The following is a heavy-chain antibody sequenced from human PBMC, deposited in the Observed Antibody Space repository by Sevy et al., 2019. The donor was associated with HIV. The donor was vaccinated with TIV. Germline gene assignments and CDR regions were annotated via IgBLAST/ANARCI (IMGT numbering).Heavy chain of an antibody. V-gene: IGHV6-1*01. J-gene: IGHJ2*01. D-gene: IGHD6-13*01. Sequence: SQSLSLTCAISGDSVSINSAAWNWIRQSPSRGLEWLVRTYYRAKWYNDYAGSVKSRITINPATSKNQFSLQLNSVTPEDTAVYSCANYGVAESGTGIYWYPAFWGRGTLVTVSS. CDR3: ANYGVAESGTGIYWYPAF. CDR2: TYYRAKWYN. CDR1: GDSVSINSAA.